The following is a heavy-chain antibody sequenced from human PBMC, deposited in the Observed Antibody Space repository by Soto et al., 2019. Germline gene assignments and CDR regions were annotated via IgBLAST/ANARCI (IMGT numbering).Heavy chain of an antibody. Sequence: ASVKVSCKASGYNFDAFDIHWVRQAAGQGLEWMGWMNPRTGDTAFAQEFQDRVTMTSDTSRSTAYMEVSGLRSEDTAVYYCARRRDVLRFLDSDAFDIWGQGTMVTVSS. J-gene: IGHJ3*02. CDR2: MNPRTGDT. CDR1: GYNFDAFD. CDR3: ARRRDVLRFLDSDAFDI. V-gene: IGHV1-8*02. D-gene: IGHD3-3*01.